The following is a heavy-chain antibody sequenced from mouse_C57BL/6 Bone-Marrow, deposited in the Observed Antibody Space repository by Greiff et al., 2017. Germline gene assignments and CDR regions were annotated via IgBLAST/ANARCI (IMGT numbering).Heavy chain of an antibody. V-gene: IGHV1-81*01. Sequence: VQLVESGAELARPGASVKLSCKASGYTFTSYGISWVKQRTGQGLEWIGEIYPRSGNTYYNEKFKGKATLTADKSSSTAYMELRSLTSEDSAVYFCATYGSSFAWFAYWGQGTLVTVSA. CDR1: GYTFTSYG. D-gene: IGHD1-1*01. J-gene: IGHJ3*01. CDR3: ATYGSSFAWFAY. CDR2: IYPRSGNT.